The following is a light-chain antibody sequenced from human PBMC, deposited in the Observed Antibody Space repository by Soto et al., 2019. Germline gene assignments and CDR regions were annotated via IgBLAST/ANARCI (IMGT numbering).Light chain of an antibody. V-gene: IGLV1-40*01. J-gene: IGLJ7*01. CDR1: SSNIGAGYD. CDR2: GNS. Sequence: QSVLTQPPSVSGAPGQRVTISCTASSSNIGAGYDVHWYQQLPGTVPKLLIYGNSNRPSGVPDRFSGSKSGTSASLAITGLQAEDEADYYCQSYDSSLSGWVFGGGTPLTVL. CDR3: QSYDSSLSGWV.